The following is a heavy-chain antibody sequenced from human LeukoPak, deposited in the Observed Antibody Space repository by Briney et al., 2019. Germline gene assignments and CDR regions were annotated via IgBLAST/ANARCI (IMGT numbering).Heavy chain of an antibody. V-gene: IGHV3-48*03. CDR1: GFTFSSYE. Sequence: PGGSLRISCAASGFTFSSYEMNWVRQAPGKGLEWVSYISSIGSTIYYAVSVKCRYTISIDNAKNSLYLQMNSLRAEDTAVYYCARDRLWFGELFDYWGQGTLVTVSS. CDR3: ARDRLWFGELFDY. J-gene: IGHJ4*02. CDR2: ISSIGSTI. D-gene: IGHD3-10*01.